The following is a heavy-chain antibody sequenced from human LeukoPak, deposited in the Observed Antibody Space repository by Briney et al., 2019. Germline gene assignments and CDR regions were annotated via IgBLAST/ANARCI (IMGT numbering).Heavy chain of an antibody. Sequence: GGSLRLSCAASGFTFSSYAMHWVRQAPGKGLEWVAVISYDGSNKYYADSVKGRFTISRDNSKNTLYLQMNSLIAEDTAVYYCAKVPDPYGSDYYFDYWGQGTLVTVSS. CDR2: ISYDGSNK. J-gene: IGHJ4*02. CDR1: GFTFSSYA. D-gene: IGHD3-10*01. CDR3: AKVPDPYGSDYYFDY. V-gene: IGHV3-30*04.